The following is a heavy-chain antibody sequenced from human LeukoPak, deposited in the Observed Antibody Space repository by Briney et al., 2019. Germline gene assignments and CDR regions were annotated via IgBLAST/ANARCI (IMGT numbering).Heavy chain of an antibody. CDR3: AAVIAARSLFYYYYYMDV. J-gene: IGHJ6*03. CDR1: GGSISSSSYY. CDR2: IYYSGST. D-gene: IGHD6-6*01. Sequence: SETLSLTCTVSGGSISSSSYYWGWIRQSPGKGLEWIGSIYYSGSTYYNPSLKSRVTISVDTSKNQFSLKLSSVTAADTAVYYCAAVIAARSLFYYYYYMDVWGKGTTVTVSS. V-gene: IGHV4-39*07.